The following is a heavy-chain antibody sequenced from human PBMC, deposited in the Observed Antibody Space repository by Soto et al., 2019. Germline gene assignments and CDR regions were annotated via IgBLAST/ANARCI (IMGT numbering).Heavy chain of an antibody. Sequence: SETLSLTCTVSGGSISSGGYCWSWIRQHPGKGLEWIGYIYYSGSTYYNPSLKSRVTISVDTSKNQFSLKLSSVTAEDTAVYYCARSSGSPLGDLDYWGQGTLVTVSS. J-gene: IGHJ4*02. D-gene: IGHD2-21*01. V-gene: IGHV4-31*03. CDR2: IYYSGST. CDR1: GGSISSGGYC. CDR3: ARSSGSPLGDLDY.